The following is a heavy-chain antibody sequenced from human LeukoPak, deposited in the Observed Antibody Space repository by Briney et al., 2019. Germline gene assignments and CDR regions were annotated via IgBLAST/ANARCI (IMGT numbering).Heavy chain of an antibody. CDR3: ARVSGTTEVAGYNWFDP. D-gene: IGHD6-19*01. Sequence: SVKVSCKASGGTFSSYAISWVRQAPGQGLEWMGRIIPILGIANYAQKFQGRVTITADKSTSTACMELSSLRSEDTAVYYCARVSGTTEVAGYNWFDPWGQGTLVTVSS. J-gene: IGHJ5*02. CDR1: GGTFSSYA. CDR2: IIPILGIA. V-gene: IGHV1-69*04.